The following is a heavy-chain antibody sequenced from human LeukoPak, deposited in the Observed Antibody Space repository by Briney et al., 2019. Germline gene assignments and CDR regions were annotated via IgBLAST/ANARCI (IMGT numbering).Heavy chain of an antibody. Sequence: PGGSLRLSCAASGFTFSSYWMSWVGQAPGKGLEGVANIKQDGSEKYYVDSVKGRFTISRDNAKNSLYLQMNSLRAEDTAVYYCARDRDYDFWSGYTYYFDYWGQGTLVTVSS. D-gene: IGHD3-3*01. V-gene: IGHV3-7*01. CDR3: ARDRDYDFWSGYTYYFDY. CDR1: GFTFSSYW. J-gene: IGHJ4*02. CDR2: IKQDGSEK.